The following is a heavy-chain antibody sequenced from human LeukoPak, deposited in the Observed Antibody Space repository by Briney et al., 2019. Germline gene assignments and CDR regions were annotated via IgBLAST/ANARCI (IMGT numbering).Heavy chain of an antibody. J-gene: IGHJ4*02. CDR2: INSDGSST. D-gene: IGHD6-19*01. V-gene: IGHV3-74*01. CDR3: ARDPSALAGFFDY. CDR1: GFTFSSYW. Sequence: GGSLRLSCAASGFTFSSYWMHWVRQTPGKGLVWVSRINSDGSSTNYADSVKGRFTISRDNAKSTLYLQMNSLKAEDTAVYYCARDPSALAGFFDYWGQGTLVTVSS.